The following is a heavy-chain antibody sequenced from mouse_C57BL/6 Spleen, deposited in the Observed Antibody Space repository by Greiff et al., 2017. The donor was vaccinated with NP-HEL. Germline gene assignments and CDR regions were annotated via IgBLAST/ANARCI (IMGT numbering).Heavy chain of an antibody. Sequence: VQLQQSGAELVRPGSSVKLSCKASGYTFTSYWMHWVKQRPIQGLEWIGNIDPSDSETQYNQKFKDKATLTVDKSSSTAYMQLSSLTSEDAAVYYCARSLLGPYWYFDVWGTGTTVTVSS. V-gene: IGHV1-52*01. J-gene: IGHJ1*03. CDR1: GYTFTSYW. D-gene: IGHD2-1*01. CDR3: ARSLLGPYWYFDV. CDR2: IDPSDSET.